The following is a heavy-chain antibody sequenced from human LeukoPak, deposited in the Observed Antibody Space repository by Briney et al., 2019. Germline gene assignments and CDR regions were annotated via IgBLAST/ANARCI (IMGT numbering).Heavy chain of an antibody. CDR3: ARAGDCSGGSCYLVDY. D-gene: IGHD2-15*01. J-gene: IGHJ4*02. CDR1: GGSFSGYY. V-gene: IGHV4-34*01. Sequence: PSETLSLTCAVYGGSFSGYYWSWIRQPPGKGLEWIGEINHSGSTNYNPSLKSRVTISVDTSKNQFSLKLSSATAADTAVYYCARAGDCSGGSCYLVDYWGQGTLVTVSS. CDR2: INHSGST.